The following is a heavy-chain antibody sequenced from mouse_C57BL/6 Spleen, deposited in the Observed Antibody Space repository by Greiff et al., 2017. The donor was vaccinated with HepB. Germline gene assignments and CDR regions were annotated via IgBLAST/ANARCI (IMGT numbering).Heavy chain of an antibody. CDR2: ISGGGGNT. CDR1: GFTFSSYT. D-gene: IGHD2-3*01. CDR3: AREGIMRGAMDY. V-gene: IGHV5-9*01. J-gene: IGHJ4*01. Sequence: EVQRVESGGGLVKPGGSLKLSCAASGFTFSSYTMSWARQTPEKRLEWVATISGGGGNTYYPDSVKGRFTISRDNAKNTLYLQMSSLRSEDTALYYCAREGIMRGAMDYWGQGTSVTVSS.